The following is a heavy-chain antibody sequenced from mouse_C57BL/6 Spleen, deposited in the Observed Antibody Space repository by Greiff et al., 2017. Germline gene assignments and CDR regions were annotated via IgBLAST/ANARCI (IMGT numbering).Heavy chain of an antibody. CDR2: NYPGDGDT. J-gene: IGHJ4*01. CDR1: GYAFSSSW. Sequence: VQLQQSGPELVKPGASVKISCKASGYAFSSSWMNWVKQRPGKGLEWIGRNYPGDGDTNYNGKFKGKATLTADKSSSTAYMQLSSLTSEDSAVYFCAKYAPYAMDYWGQGTSVTVSS. V-gene: IGHV1-82*01. CDR3: AKYAPYAMDY. D-gene: IGHD6-5*01.